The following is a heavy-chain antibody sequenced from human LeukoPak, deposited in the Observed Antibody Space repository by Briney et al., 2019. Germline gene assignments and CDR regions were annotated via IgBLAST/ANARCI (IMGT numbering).Heavy chain of an antibody. CDR2: IIPIFGTA. J-gene: IGHJ4*02. CDR3: ARGRVSGPLDY. CDR1: GYTFTSYD. Sequence: EASVKVSCKASGYTFTSYDINWVRQAPGQGLEWMGGIIPIFGTANYAQKFQGRVTITADESTSTAYMELSSLRSEDTAVYYCARGRVSGPLDYWGREPWSPSPQ. D-gene: IGHD3-10*01. V-gene: IGHV1-69*13.